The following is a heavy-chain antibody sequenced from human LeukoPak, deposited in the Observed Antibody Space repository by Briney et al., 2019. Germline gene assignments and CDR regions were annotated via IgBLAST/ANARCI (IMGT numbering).Heavy chain of an antibody. CDR1: GFTFSSYA. D-gene: IGHD3-3*01. Sequence: PGRSLRLSCAASGFTFSSYAMHWVRQAPGKGLGWVAVISYDGSNKYYADSVKGRFTISRDNSKNTLYLQMSSLRAEDTAVYYCASLDFWSGYYTGVGEMGYFDYWGQGTLVTVSS. V-gene: IGHV3-30*15. J-gene: IGHJ4*02. CDR2: ISYDGSNK. CDR3: ASLDFWSGYYTGVGEMGYFDY.